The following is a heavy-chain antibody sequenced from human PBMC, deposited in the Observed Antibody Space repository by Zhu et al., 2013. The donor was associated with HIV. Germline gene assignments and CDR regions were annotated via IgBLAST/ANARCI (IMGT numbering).Heavy chain of an antibody. CDR3: ARDLGWYGYDFLPQEYYFDY. CDR2: INPSGGST. Sequence: VQLVQSGAEVKKPGASVKVSCKASGYTFTSYYMHWVRQAPGQGLEWMGIINPSGGSTSYAQKFQGRVTMTRDTSTSTVYMELSSLRSEDTAVYYCARDLGWYGYDFLPQEYYFDYWGQGTLVTVSS. J-gene: IGHJ4*02. V-gene: IGHV1-46*01. CDR1: GYTFTSYY. D-gene: IGHD5-12*01.